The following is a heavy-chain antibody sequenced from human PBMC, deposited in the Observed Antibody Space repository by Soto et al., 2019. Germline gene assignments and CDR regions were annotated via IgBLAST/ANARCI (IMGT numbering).Heavy chain of an antibody. J-gene: IGHJ4*02. V-gene: IGHV1-3*01. CDR3: ARGSPPXFDY. CDR1: GYTFSNYA. Sequence: ASVKVSCKASGYTFSNYAIHWVRQAPGQRLEWMGWINAGNGNTKSSQKFQGRVTITRDTSASTAYMELSSLRSEDTAVYYCARGSPPXFDYWGQGTLVTVSS. CDR2: INAGNGNT.